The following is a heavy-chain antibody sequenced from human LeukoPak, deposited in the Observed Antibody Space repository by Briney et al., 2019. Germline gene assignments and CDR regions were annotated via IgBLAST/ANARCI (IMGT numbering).Heavy chain of an antibody. CDR2: IYYSGST. D-gene: IGHD3-22*01. Sequence: PSETLSLTCTVSGDSISSSSSYWGWIRQPPGEGLEWIGSIYYSGSTYYNTSLKSRVTISVDTSKNQFSLRLSSVTAADTAVYYCAGIYYYDSSGYSRWGQGTLVTVSS. CDR1: GDSISSSSSY. J-gene: IGHJ4*02. V-gene: IGHV4-39*07. CDR3: AGIYYYDSSGYSR.